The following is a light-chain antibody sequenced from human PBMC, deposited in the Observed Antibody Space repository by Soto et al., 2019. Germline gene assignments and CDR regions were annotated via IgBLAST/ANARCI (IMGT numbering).Light chain of an antibody. CDR3: CSYAGSNNFV. V-gene: IGLV2-14*01. CDR1: NSDVGGFNY. Sequence: QSVLTQPASVSGSPGQSITISCTGTNSDVGGFNYVSWYQQHPDKAPKLIIFEVTDRPSGVSNRFSGSKSGNTASLTISGLQSEDEAEYYCCSYAGSNNFVFGTGTKATVL. CDR2: EVT. J-gene: IGLJ1*01.